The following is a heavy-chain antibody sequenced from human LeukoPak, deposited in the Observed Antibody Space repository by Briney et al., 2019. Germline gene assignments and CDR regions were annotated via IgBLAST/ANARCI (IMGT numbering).Heavy chain of an antibody. D-gene: IGHD3-16*01. Sequence: GGSLRLSCAASGFTFNYYMSWIRQAPGKGLEWVSYISRSGATIYYADSVRGRFTISRDQAKNSLYLQMNSLRGEDTAVYYCARGAGGDYYYGMDVWGQGTTVTVSS. CDR3: ARGAGGDYYYGMDV. CDR1: GFTFNYY. V-gene: IGHV3-11*01. CDR2: ISRSGATI. J-gene: IGHJ6*02.